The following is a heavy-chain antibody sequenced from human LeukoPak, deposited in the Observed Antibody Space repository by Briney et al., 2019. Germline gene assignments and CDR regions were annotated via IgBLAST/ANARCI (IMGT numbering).Heavy chain of an antibody. Sequence: PGGSLRLSCAGSGFTLSRNGMHWVRQAPGKGLEWVAVIGSDGHTKYYADSVRGRFTTSRENSDNTLYLEMSSLRDEDTAVYYCAKEATWGNWYFDLWGRGTLVTVSS. CDR3: AKEATWGNWYFDL. D-gene: IGHD3-16*01. CDR2: IGSDGHTK. J-gene: IGHJ2*01. CDR1: GFTLSRNG. V-gene: IGHV3-30*18.